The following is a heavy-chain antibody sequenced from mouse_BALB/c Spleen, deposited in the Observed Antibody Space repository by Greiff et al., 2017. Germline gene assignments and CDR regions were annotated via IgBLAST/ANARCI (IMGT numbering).Heavy chain of an antibody. D-gene: IGHD1-1*01. Sequence: VKLQESGAELVRPGSSVKISCKASGYAFSSYWMNWVKQRPGQGLEWIGQIYPGDGDTNYNGKFKGKATLTADKSSSTAYMQLSSLTSEDSAVYFCARRGATVVEGFAYWGQGTLVTVSA. CDR1: GYAFSSYW. J-gene: IGHJ3*01. V-gene: IGHV1-80*01. CDR2: IYPGDGDT. CDR3: ARRGATVVEGFAY.